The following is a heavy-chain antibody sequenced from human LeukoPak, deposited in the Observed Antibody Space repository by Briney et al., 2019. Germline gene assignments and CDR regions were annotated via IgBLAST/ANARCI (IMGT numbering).Heavy chain of an antibody. CDR2: IYSDNT. CDR3: ARRAGAYPHPYDY. Sequence: GGSLRLSCTVSGFTVSSNSMSWVRQAPGKGLEWVSFIYSDNTHYSDSVKGRFTISRDNSKNTLYLQMNSLRAEDTAVYYCARRAGAYPHPYDYWGQGTLVIVSS. CDR1: GFTVSSNS. V-gene: IGHV3-53*01. D-gene: IGHD3-16*01. J-gene: IGHJ4*02.